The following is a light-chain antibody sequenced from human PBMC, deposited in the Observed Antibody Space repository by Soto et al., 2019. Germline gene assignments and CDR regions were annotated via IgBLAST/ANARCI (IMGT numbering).Light chain of an antibody. CDR2: DAS. Sequence: DIQMTQSPSTLSASVGDRVTITCRASQSISSWLAWYQQKPGKAPKLLIYDASSLESGDPSRFSGSGSGTEFTLTISSLQPDDFATYYGQQYNSYSYTFGQGTKLEIK. V-gene: IGKV1-5*01. CDR1: QSISSW. CDR3: QQYNSYSYT. J-gene: IGKJ2*01.